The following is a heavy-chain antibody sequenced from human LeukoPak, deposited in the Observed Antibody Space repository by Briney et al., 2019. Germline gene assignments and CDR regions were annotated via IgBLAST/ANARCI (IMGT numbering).Heavy chain of an antibody. Sequence: SETLSLTCTVSGGSISSTSYYWGWIRQPPGKGLEWSGSIYYSGSTYYNPFLKSRVTISADMSKNQFSLKLSSVTAADTAIYYCARASDVGHYYYYYTDVWGKGTTVTVSS. J-gene: IGHJ6*03. CDR1: GGSISSTSYY. CDR2: IYYSGST. CDR3: ARASDVGHYYYYYTDV. D-gene: IGHD1-26*01. V-gene: IGHV4-39*07.